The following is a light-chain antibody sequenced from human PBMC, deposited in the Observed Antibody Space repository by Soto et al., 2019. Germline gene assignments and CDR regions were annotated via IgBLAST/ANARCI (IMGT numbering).Light chain of an antibody. CDR1: NSDVGTYNY. V-gene: IGLV2-14*01. Sequence: QSVLTQPASVSGSPGQSITISCTGTNSDVGTYNYVSWYQQHPGKAPKVMIYEVTYRPSGVSNRFSGSKSGNTASLTISGLQAEDEAEYYCSSYTGSSTLYVFGTGTKV. J-gene: IGLJ1*01. CDR3: SSYTGSSTLYV. CDR2: EVT.